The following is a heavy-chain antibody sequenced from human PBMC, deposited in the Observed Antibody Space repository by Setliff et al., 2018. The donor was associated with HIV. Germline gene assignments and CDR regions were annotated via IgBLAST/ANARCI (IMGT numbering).Heavy chain of an antibody. CDR1: GGSICGSY. J-gene: IGHJ4*02. CDR3: ARDLGSGHFDY. V-gene: IGHV4-4*07. CDR2: IYGTGST. Sequence: SETLSLTCTVSGGSICGSYWNWFRRPAGQGLEWIGRIYGTGSTFYNPSFKSRATFAVDTARSQFSLNLRTVTAADTAVYYCARDLGSGHFDYWGQGTLVTVSS.